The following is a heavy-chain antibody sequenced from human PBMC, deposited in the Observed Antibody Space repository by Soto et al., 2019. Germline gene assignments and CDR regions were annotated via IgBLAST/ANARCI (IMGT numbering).Heavy chain of an antibody. D-gene: IGHD6-13*01. V-gene: IGHV4-34*01. J-gene: IGHJ5*02. CDR3: ARGRGIAAAGIPVGNCFDP. Sequence: QVQLQQWGAGLLKPSETLSLTCAVYGGSFSGYYWSWIRQPPGKGLEWIGEINHSGSTNYNPSLKGRVTISVDAFKNQFSLKLSSVTAADTAVYYCARGRGIAAAGIPVGNCFDPWGQGTLVTVSS. CDR2: INHSGST. CDR1: GGSFSGYY.